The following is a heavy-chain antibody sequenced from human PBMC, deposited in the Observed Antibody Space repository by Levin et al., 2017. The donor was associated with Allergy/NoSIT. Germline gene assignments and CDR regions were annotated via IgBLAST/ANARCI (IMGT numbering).Heavy chain of an antibody. Sequence: SETLSLTCTVSGGSISSYFWSWIRQPPGKGLEWIGYIYYSGSTDYNPSLKSRVTISLDTSKNQFSLKLTSVAAADTAVYYCARDYDGGSNGLGVDVWGQGTTVTVSS. D-gene: IGHD1-26*01. V-gene: IGHV4-59*01. J-gene: IGHJ6*02. CDR3: ARDYDGGSNGLGVDV. CDR2: IYYSGST. CDR1: GGSISSYF.